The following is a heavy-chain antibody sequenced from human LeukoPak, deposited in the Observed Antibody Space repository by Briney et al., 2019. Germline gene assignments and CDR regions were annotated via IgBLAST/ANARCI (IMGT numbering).Heavy chain of an antibody. CDR1: GFTFSTYN. D-gene: IGHD3-16*01. Sequence: PGGSLRLSCTASGFTFSTYNMNWVRQAPGKGLEWVSYISSSSSVIYYAASVRGRFTISRDNAKNSLYLQMNSLRAEDTAVFYCARGGGEVDYWGQGTLVTVSS. V-gene: IGHV3-48*01. J-gene: IGHJ4*02. CDR3: ARGGGEVDY. CDR2: ISSSSSVI.